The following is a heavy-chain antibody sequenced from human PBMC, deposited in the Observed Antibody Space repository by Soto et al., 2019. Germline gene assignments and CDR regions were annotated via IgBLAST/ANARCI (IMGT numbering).Heavy chain of an antibody. CDR1: GYTFTSYT. D-gene: IGHD3-22*01. Sequence: ASVKVSCKASGYTFTSYTIHWVRQAPGQRLEWMGWINAGNGNTKYSQKFQGRVTITRDTSASTAYMELSSLRSEDTAVYYCGSEYYFDSSGYYYGMDVWGQGTTVTVSS. V-gene: IGHV1-3*01. CDR3: GSEYYFDSSGYYYGMDV. J-gene: IGHJ6*02. CDR2: INAGNGNT.